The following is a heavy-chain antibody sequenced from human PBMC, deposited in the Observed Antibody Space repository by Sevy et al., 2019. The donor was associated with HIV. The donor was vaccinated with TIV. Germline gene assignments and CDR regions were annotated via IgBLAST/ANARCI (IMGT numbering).Heavy chain of an antibody. CDR3: ARAITRGVDYGDYFDY. CDR1: GFTFSSYW. V-gene: IGHV3-7*01. Sequence: GGSLRLSCAASGFTFSSYWMSWVRQAPGKGLEWVANIKQDGSEKYYVESVKGRFTISRDNAKNSLYLQMNSLRAEDTAVYYCARAITRGVDYGDYFDYWGQGTLVTVSS. D-gene: IGHD4-17*01. J-gene: IGHJ4*02. CDR2: IKQDGSEK.